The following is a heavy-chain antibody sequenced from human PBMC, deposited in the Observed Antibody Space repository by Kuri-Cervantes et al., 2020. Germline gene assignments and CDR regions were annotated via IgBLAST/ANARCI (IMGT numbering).Heavy chain of an antibody. J-gene: IGHJ4*02. V-gene: IGHV4-59*01. CDR1: GGSISSYY. D-gene: IGHD5-24*01. CDR2: IYYSGST. CDR3: ARLGRAFDY. Sequence: GSLRLSCAVSGGSISSYYWSWIRQPPGKGREYIGYIYYSGSTNYNPSLKSRVTISTDTSKNQFSLKPSSVTAADTAVYYCARLGRAFDYWGQGTLVTVSS.